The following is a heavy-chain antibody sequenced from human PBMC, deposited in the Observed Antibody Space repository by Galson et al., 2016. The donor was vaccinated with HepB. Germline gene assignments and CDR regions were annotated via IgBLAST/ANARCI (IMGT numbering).Heavy chain of an antibody. Sequence: SVKVSCKASGGSFSSYAISWVRQAPGQGLEWMGGFIPIFGTSNYAQKFHDRVTITADESTSTVYTELSSLRSEDTAVYYCARMISGDDYGDYWGQGTLVTVSS. D-gene: IGHD5-12*01. CDR3: ARMISGDDYGDY. V-gene: IGHV1-69*13. J-gene: IGHJ4*02. CDR2: FIPIFGTS. CDR1: GGSFSSYA.